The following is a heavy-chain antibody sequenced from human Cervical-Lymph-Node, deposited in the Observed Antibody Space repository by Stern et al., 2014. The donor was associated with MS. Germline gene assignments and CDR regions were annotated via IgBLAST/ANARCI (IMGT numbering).Heavy chain of an antibody. Sequence: EVQLVESGGGLVQPGRSLRLSCVASGFQFGDYGMNWVRHVPGKGLGWVAGLNWNSDNIGYADSVKGRFTVSRDNAKNSLYLQMNSLRVEDTAFYYCAKDLHYDATGFDAFDIWGRGTMVSVSS. V-gene: IGHV3-9*01. J-gene: IGHJ3*02. CDR1: GFQFGDYG. D-gene: IGHD3-16*01. CDR2: LNWNSDNI. CDR3: AKDLHYDATGFDAFDI.